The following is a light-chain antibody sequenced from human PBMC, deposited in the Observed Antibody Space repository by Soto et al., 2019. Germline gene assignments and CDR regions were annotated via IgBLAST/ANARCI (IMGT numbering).Light chain of an antibody. CDR1: QDITSY. CDR2: DAS. CDR3: QPWDYLPI. J-gene: IGKJ3*01. V-gene: IGKV1-33*01. Sequence: DIQMTQSPSSLSASVGDRVTITCQASQDITSYLNWYQHKPGKAPKLLIYDASILEAGVPPRFSGSGSWTDFTLTLSSLQPEDVATYYCQPWDYLPIFGPGTTVDFK.